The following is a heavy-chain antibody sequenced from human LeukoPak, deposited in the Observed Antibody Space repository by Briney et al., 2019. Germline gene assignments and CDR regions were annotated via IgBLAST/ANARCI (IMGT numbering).Heavy chain of an antibody. CDR3: ARVEGAAAGTSRWFDP. CDR1: GGSFSGYY. Sequence: PSETLSLTCAVYGGSFSGYYWSWIRQPPGKGLEWIGEINHSGSTNYNPSLKSRVTISVDTSKNQFSLKLSSVTAADTAVYYCARVEGAAAGTSRWFDPWGQGNLLTVSS. V-gene: IGHV4-34*01. D-gene: IGHD6-13*01. J-gene: IGHJ5*02. CDR2: INHSGST.